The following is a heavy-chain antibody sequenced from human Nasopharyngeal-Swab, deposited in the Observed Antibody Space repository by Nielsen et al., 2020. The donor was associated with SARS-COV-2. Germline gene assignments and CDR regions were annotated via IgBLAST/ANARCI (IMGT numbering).Heavy chain of an antibody. CDR2: IATDGSIT. V-gene: IGHV3-74*01. J-gene: IGHJ4*02. Sequence: GESLKISCAASGFSFRSYWMHWVRQVPGEGLVWVSPIATDGSITNYADSVKGRFTISRDNSKNTLYLQMNSLRAEDTAVYYCARDKTAVVWETQLIDYWGQGTLVTVSS. CDR1: GFSFRSYW. CDR3: ARDKTAVVWETQLIDY. D-gene: IGHD3-16*01.